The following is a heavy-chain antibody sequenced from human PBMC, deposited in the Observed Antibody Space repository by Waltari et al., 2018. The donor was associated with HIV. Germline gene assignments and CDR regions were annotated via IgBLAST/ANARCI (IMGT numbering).Heavy chain of an antibody. CDR1: GYTFSTYA. CDR3: SRGLHCTATSCLLYHGMDV. D-gene: IGHD2-2*01. CDR2: MNPNSGNT. V-gene: IGHV1-8*01. Sequence: QVQVVQSGAGVKKPGASVKVSCKASGYTFSTYAINWVRQATGQGLEWMGWMNPNSGNTGYAQKFQGRVNMTRNSSIRTAYMELSSLRSDDTAVYYCSRGLHCTATSCLLYHGMDVWGQGTAVSVSS. J-gene: IGHJ6*02.